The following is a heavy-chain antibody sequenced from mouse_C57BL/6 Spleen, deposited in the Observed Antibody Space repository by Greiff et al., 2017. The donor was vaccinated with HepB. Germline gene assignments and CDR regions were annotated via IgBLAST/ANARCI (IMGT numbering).Heavy chain of an antibody. CDR3: ARLVGSYDYLAGFAY. CDR1: GYTFTDYN. Sequence: VQLQQSGPELVKPGASVKIPCKASGYTFTDYNMDWVKQSHGKSLEWIGDINPNNGGTIYNQKFKGKATLTVDKSSSTAYMELRSLTSEDTAVYYCARLVGSYDYLAGFAYWGQGTLVTVSA. J-gene: IGHJ3*01. V-gene: IGHV1-18*01. CDR2: INPNNGGT. D-gene: IGHD2-4*01.